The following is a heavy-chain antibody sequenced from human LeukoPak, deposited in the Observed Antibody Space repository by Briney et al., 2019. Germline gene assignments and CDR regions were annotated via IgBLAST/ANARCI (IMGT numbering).Heavy chain of an antibody. V-gene: IGHV1-69*06. CDR3: ARETLSGSNSGMDV. CDR2: IIPIFGTA. J-gene: IGHJ6*04. Sequence: SVKVSCKASGGTLSSYAISWVRQAPGQGLEWMGGIIPIFGTANYAQKFQGRVTITADKSTSTAYMELSSLRSEDTAVYYCARETLSGSNSGMDVWGKGTTVTVSS. D-gene: IGHD3-10*01. CDR1: GGTLSSYA.